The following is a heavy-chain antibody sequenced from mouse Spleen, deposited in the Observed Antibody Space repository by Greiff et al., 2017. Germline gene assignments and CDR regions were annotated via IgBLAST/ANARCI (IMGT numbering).Heavy chain of an antibody. J-gene: IGHJ3*01. CDR1: GFNIKDYY. D-gene: IGHD2-4*01. Sequence: VQLKESGAELVRPGALVKLSCKASGFNIKDYYMHWVKQRPEQGLEWIGWIDPENGNTIYDPKFQGKASITADTSSNTAYLQLSSLTSEDTAVYYCAHYYDYDVGFAYWGQGTLVTVS. CDR3: AHYYDYDVGFAY. V-gene: IGHV14-1*02. CDR2: IDPENGNT.